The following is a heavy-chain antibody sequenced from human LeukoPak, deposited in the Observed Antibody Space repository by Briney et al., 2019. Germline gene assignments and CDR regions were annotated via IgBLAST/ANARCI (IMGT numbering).Heavy chain of an antibody. J-gene: IGHJ4*02. CDR3: ARQEYGPAALFGC. CDR1: EFTFSSYV. CDR2: IWSDGSSI. V-gene: IGHV3-33*01. Sequence: PGGSLRLSCVTSEFTFSSYVMHWVRQAPGKGLEWVALIWSDGSSIHYADSVKGRFTISRDNSKNTLYLQMNSLRAEDTAIYYCARQEYGPAALFGCWGQGTLVTVSS. D-gene: IGHD2/OR15-2a*01.